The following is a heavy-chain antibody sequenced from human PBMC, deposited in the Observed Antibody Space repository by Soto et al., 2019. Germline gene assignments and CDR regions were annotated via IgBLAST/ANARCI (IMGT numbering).Heavy chain of an antibody. CDR3: AREAARPSGSGSYYQYCCC. D-gene: IGHD3-10*01. CDR2: ISSSISYI. V-gene: IGHV3-21*01. CDR1: GFTYSSCS. J-gene: IGHJ4*02. Sequence: PGGALRLSCAASGFTYSSCSMNGGRHAPRKGLEWVSSISSSISYIYYADSVKGRFTISRDNAKNSLYLQMNSLRAEDTAVYYCAREAARPSGSGSYYQYCCCWGRGTPFTVSS.